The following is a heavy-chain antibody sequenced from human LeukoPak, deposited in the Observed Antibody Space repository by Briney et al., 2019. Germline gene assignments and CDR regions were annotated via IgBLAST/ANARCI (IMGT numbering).Heavy chain of an antibody. J-gene: IGHJ4*02. CDR1: GFTFSSYG. CDR3: AKDGMVRGDPFDY. Sequence: PGGSLRLSCAASGFTFSSYGMHWVRQAPGKGLEWVAVISHDGSNKYYADSVKGRFTISRDNSKNTLYLQMNSLRAEDTAVYYCAKDGMVRGDPFDYWGQGTLVTVSS. V-gene: IGHV3-30*18. D-gene: IGHD3-10*01. CDR2: ISHDGSNK.